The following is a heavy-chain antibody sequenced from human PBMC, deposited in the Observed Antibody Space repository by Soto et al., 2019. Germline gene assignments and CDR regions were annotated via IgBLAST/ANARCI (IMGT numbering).Heavy chain of an antibody. V-gene: IGHV4-4*07. J-gene: IGHJ6*02. CDR1: GGSISSYY. D-gene: IGHD3-10*01. Sequence: QVQLQESGPGLVKPSETLSLTCTVSGGSISSYYWSWVRQPAGKGLEWIGRIYTSGSTNYNPSLKSRVTMSLDTSKNQFSLKLSSVTAADTAVYYCARDTTMVRGAPWYGMDVWGQGTTVTVSS. CDR3: ARDTTMVRGAPWYGMDV. CDR2: IYTSGST.